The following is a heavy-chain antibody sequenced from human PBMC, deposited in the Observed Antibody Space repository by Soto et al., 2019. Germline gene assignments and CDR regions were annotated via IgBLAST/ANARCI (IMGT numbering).Heavy chain of an antibody. CDR2: ISGSGGST. CDR1: GFTFSSYA. V-gene: IGHV3-23*01. Sequence: GGSLRLSCAASGFTFSSYAMSWVRQAPGKGLEWVSAISGSGGSTYYADSVKGRFTISRDNSKNTLYLQMNSLRAEDTAVYYCAKVQKILTGYYNRAFDIWGQGTMVTVSS. J-gene: IGHJ3*02. D-gene: IGHD3-9*01. CDR3: AKVQKILTGYYNRAFDI.